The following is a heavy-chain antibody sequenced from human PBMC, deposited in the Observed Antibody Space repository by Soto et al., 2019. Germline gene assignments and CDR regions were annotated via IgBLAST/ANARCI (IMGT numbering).Heavy chain of an antibody. V-gene: IGHV4-59*01. CDR3: ARVCLFITLCQGTFDI. CDR1: GGSMNSYY. D-gene: IGHD3-22*01. CDR2: IYYSGST. J-gene: IGHJ3*02. Sequence: SETLSLTCSVSGGSMNSYYWSWIRQPPGKGLEWIGYIYYSGSTNYNPSLKSRVTILVDTSKNQFSLKLSSVTAADTAVYYCARVCLFITLCQGTFDIWGQGTMVTVSS.